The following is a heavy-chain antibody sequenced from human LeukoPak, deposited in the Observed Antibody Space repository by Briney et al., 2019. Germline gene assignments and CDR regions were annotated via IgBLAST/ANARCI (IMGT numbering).Heavy chain of an antibody. CDR1: GYTFTSYD. CDR3: ARGQLSRNYYYYMDV. V-gene: IGHV1-8*03. CDR2: MNTNSGNT. D-gene: IGHD1-14*01. Sequence: ASVKVSFKSSGYTFTSYDINWVRQPTAQGLGWMGWMNTNSGNTGNAQNFQGRVTITRNTSISTAYMQLSSLRSEDTAVYYCARGQLSRNYYYYMDVWGKGPTVTVS. J-gene: IGHJ6*03.